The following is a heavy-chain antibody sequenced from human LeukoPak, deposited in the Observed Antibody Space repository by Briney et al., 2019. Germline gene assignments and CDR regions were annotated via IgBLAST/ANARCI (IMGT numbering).Heavy chain of an antibody. CDR3: ARVTRMIRGTHYIDY. J-gene: IGHJ4*02. D-gene: IGHD3-10*01. V-gene: IGHV4-59*01. CDR1: GDSISSYY. Sequence: SETLSLTCTVSGDSISSYYWSWIRQPPGKGLEWIGYMYYSGSTNYSPSLESRVTMSVDTSKNQFSLKVNSVTAADTAVYSCARVTRMIRGTHYIDYWGQGILVTVSS. CDR2: MYYSGST.